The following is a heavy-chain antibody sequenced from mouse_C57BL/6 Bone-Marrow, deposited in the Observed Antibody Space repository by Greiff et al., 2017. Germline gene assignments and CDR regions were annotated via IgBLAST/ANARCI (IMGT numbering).Heavy chain of an antibody. CDR3: TTYYYGSSYGYAMDY. Sequence: VQLQQSGAELVRPGASVKLSCTASGFNIKDDSMHWVKQRPEQGLEWIGWIDPENGDTEYASKFQGKATITADTSSNTAYLQLSSLTSEDTAVYYCTTYYYGSSYGYAMDYWGQGTSVNVAS. CDR2: IDPENGDT. D-gene: IGHD1-1*01. V-gene: IGHV14-4*01. J-gene: IGHJ4*01. CDR1: GFNIKDDS.